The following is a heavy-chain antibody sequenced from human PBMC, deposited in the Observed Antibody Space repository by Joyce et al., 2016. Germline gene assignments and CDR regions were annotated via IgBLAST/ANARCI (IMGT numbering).Heavy chain of an antibody. D-gene: IGHD2/OR15-2a*01. CDR2: MDWEDDT. V-gene: IGHV2-70*15. Sequence: QVPLRESGPALVKPTQTLTLTCTVSGFSLSTSGWCVSWIRQSPGKAPEWLARMDWEDDTYYSTSLKTSLTVSKDTSKNQVVLTMTTVDPVDTATYYAALMWRISGSNIYRPNRDYYDYMDVWGKGTTVTASS. CDR1: GFSLSTSGWC. CDR3: ALMWRISGSNIYRPNRDYYDYMDV. J-gene: IGHJ6*03.